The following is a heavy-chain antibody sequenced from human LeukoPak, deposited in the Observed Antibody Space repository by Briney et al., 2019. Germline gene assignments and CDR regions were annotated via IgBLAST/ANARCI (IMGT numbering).Heavy chain of an antibody. CDR2: ISWNSGSI. J-gene: IGHJ5*01. V-gene: IGHV3-9*01. Sequence: GGSLRLSCAASGSTFDDYAMLWVRQAPGKGLEWVSGISWNSGSIGYADSVKGRFTISRDNAKNSLYLQMNSLRAEDTAVYYCARDYMYSGSYLFDPWGQGTLVTVSS. D-gene: IGHD1-26*01. CDR3: ARDYMYSGSYLFDP. CDR1: GSTFDDYA.